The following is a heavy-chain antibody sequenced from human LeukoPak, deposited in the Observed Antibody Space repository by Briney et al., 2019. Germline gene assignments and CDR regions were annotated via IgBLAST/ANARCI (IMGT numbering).Heavy chain of an antibody. Sequence: SETLSLTCAVYGGSFSGYYWSWIRQPPGKGLEWIGEINHSGSTNYNPSLKSRVTISVDTSKNQFSLKLSSVTAADTAVYYCARGRAMSAYYYYYMDVWGKGTTVTVSS. V-gene: IGHV4-34*01. D-gene: IGHD2-2*01. CDR3: ARGRAMSAYYYYYMDV. CDR2: INHSGST. J-gene: IGHJ6*03. CDR1: GGSFSGYY.